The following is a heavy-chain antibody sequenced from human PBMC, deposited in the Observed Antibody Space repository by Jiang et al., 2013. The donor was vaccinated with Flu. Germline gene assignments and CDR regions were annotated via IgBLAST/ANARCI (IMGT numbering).Heavy chain of an antibody. Sequence: QLLESGGGVVQPGRSLRLSCAASGFTFSSYGMHWVRQAPGKGLEWVAVISYDGSNKYYADSVKGRFTISRDNSKNTLYLQMNSLRAEDTAVYYCAKGSRDSGYDFGPEVFPFDYWGQGTLVTVSS. D-gene: IGHD5-12*01. V-gene: IGHV3-30*18. J-gene: IGHJ4*02. CDR2: ISYDGSNK. CDR3: AKGSRDSGYDFGPEVFPFDY. CDR1: GFTFSSYG.